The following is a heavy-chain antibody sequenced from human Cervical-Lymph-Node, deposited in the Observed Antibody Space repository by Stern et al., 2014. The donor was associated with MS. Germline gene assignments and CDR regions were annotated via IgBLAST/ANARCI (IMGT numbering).Heavy chain of an antibody. J-gene: IGHJ4*02. V-gene: IGHV5-51*01. CDR3: ARDYGDYAFDY. CDR1: GYSFTANW. D-gene: IGHD4-17*01. Sequence: EVKLVESGAEVKKPGESLKITCKGSGYSFTANWIAWVRQMPGKGLEWMGIIYPGDSDTRSSPSFQGQVTISADKSISTAYLQWSSLKASDTAMYYCARDYGDYAFDYWGQGTLVTVSS. CDR2: IYPGDSDT.